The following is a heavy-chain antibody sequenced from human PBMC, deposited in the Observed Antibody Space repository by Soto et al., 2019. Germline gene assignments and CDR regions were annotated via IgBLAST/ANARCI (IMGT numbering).Heavy chain of an antibody. V-gene: IGHV3-30-3*01. J-gene: IGHJ6*02. Sequence: QVQLVESGGGVVQPGRSLRLSCAASEFTFSSYAMHWVRQAPGKGLEWVAVISYDGSNKYYADSVKGRFTISRDNSKNMLYLQMNSLRAEDTAVYYCAREETYYYDSSGYHRYYYYGKDVWGQGTTVTVSS. D-gene: IGHD3-22*01. CDR2: ISYDGSNK. CDR1: EFTFSSYA. CDR3: AREETYYYDSSGYHRYYYYGKDV.